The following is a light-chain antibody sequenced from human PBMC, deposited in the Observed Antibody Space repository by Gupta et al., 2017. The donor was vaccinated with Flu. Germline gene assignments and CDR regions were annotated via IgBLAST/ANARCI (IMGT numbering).Light chain of an antibody. Sequence: EIGLTLSPGTLSLSPGERATLSCRASQSVSSSYLAWYQQKPGQAPRLLIYGASSRATGIPDRFSGSGSGTDFTLTISRLEPEDFAVYYCQQYGSSPLTFGPGTKVEIK. V-gene: IGKV3-20*01. CDR3: QQYGSSPLT. CDR2: GAS. CDR1: QSVSSSY. J-gene: IGKJ3*01.